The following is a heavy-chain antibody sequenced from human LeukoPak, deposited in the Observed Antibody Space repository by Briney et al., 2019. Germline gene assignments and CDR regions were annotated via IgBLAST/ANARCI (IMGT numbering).Heavy chain of an antibody. V-gene: IGHV1-2*02. CDR3: ARDPPGYCSSTSC. Sequence: GASVKVSCKASGYTFTGYQMHWVRQAPGQGLEWMGWINPNSGGTNYAQKFQGRVTMTRDTSISTAYMELRSLRSDDTAVYYCARDPPGYCSSTSCWGQGTLVTVSS. CDR2: INPNSGGT. J-gene: IGHJ4*02. D-gene: IGHD2-2*01. CDR1: GYTFTGYQ.